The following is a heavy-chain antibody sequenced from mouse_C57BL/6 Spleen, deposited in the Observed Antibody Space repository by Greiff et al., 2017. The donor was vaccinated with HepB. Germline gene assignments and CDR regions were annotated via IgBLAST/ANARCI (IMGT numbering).Heavy chain of an antibody. V-gene: IGHV1-26*01. CDR3: ARSLYDGYYGSAMDY. CDR1: GYTFTDYY. J-gene: IGHJ4*01. CDR2: INPNNGGT. D-gene: IGHD2-3*01. Sequence: VQLQQSGPELVKPGASVKISCKASGYTFTDYYMNWVKQSHGKSLEWIGDINPNNGGTSYNQKFKGKATLTVDKSSSTAYMELRSLTSEDSAVYYCARSLYDGYYGSAMDYWGQGTSVTVSS.